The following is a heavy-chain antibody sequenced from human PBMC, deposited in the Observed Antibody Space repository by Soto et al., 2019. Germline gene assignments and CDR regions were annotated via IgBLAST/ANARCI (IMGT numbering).Heavy chain of an antibody. CDR3: AGVGDVTLNYSDCGMDV. CDR1: GASISSGDYY. Sequence: SETLSLTCTVSGASISSGDYYRSWIRRHPGKGLEWIGYIYYSGSTYYNPSLKSRVTISVDTSKNQFSLKLSSVTAADTAVYYCAGVGDVTLNYSDCGMDVWGQGTTVTVAS. J-gene: IGHJ6*02. D-gene: IGHD4-17*01. V-gene: IGHV4-30-4*01. CDR2: IYYSGST.